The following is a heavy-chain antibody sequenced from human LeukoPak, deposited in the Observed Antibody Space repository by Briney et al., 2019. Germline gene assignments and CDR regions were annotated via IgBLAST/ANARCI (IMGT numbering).Heavy chain of an antibody. Sequence: GGSLRLSCAASGFTFSSHWMHWVRQAPGEGLVWVSRVYNDGSTTNYADSVKGRFTISRDNAKNTLYLQMNSLRAEDTAVYYCARRAQEWNYFDYWGQGTLVTVSS. CDR2: VYNDGSTT. CDR3: ARRAQEWNYFDY. D-gene: IGHD1-26*01. CDR1: GFTFSSHW. J-gene: IGHJ4*02. V-gene: IGHV3-74*01.